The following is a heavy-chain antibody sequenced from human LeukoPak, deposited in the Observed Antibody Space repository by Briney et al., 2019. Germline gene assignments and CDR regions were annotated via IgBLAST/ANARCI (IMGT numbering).Heavy chain of an antibody. V-gene: IGHV5-51*01. J-gene: IGHJ4*02. CDR3: ARHHTTTVTTIFDY. CDR1: GYSFTSYW. D-gene: IGHD4-11*01. CDR2: IYPGDSDT. Sequence: GESLKISRKGSGYSFTSYWIGWVRQLPGKGLEWMGIIYPGDSDTRYSLSFQGQVTISADKPISTAYLQWSSLKASDTAMYYCARHHTTTVTTIFDYWGQGTLVTVSS.